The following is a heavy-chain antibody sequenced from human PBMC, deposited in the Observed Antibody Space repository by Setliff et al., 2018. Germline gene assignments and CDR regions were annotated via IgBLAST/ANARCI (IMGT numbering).Heavy chain of an antibody. CDR2: INHSGST. V-gene: IGHV4-34*01. CDR3: VRSFSRREKFLLDY. J-gene: IGHJ4*02. CDR1: GGSFSGYY. Sequence: SETLSLTCAVYGGSFSGYYWSWIRQPPGKGLEWIGEINHSGSTNYNPSLKSRVTISMDTSKNQFSLKVSSVTAADTAVYYCVRSFSRREKFLLDYWGQGALVTVSS.